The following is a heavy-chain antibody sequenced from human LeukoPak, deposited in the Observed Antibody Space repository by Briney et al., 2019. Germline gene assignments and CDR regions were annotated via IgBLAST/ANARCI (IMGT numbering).Heavy chain of an antibody. J-gene: IGHJ4*02. CDR1: GFTFSSYA. CDR3: ARNGDVAAMFWYFDY. Sequence: PGGSLRLSCAASGFTFSSYAMHWVRQAPGKGLEWVAVISYDGSNKYYVDSVKGRFTISRENSKKTLYLQMNSLRAEDTAVYYCARNGDVAAMFWYFDYWGQGTLVTVSS. CDR2: ISYDGSNK. V-gene: IGHV3-30*04. D-gene: IGHD2-15*01.